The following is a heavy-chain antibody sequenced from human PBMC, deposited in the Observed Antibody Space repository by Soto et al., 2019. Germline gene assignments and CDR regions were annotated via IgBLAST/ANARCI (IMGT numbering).Heavy chain of an antibody. D-gene: IGHD1-1*01. CDR3: AKGLRFMEH. CDR2: ISNDGMNT. V-gene: IGHV3-30-3*02. Sequence: LRLSCVASGFTFSSYALHWVRQAPGKGLEWVALISNDGMNTFYADSVKGRMTVSRDKAEKTMYLQMNSLTAEDTAVYYCAKGLRFMEHWGQGTVVTVSS. CDR1: GFTFSSYA. J-gene: IGHJ1*01.